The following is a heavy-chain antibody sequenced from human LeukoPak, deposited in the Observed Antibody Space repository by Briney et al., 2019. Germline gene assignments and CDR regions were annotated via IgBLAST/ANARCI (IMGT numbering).Heavy chain of an antibody. V-gene: IGHV3-23*01. CDR2: ISGSGGST. CDR1: GFTFSSYA. CDR3: ARGIAAAGTNYFDY. Sequence: GGSLRLSCAASGFTFSSYAMSWVRQAPGKGLEWVSAISGSGGSTYYADSVKGRFTISRDNSKNTLYLQMNSLRAEDTAVYYCARGIAAAGTNYFDYWGQGTLVTVSS. J-gene: IGHJ4*02. D-gene: IGHD6-13*01.